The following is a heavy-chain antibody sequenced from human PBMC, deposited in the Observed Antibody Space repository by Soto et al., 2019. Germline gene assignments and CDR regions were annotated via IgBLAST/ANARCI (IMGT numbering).Heavy chain of an antibody. Sequence: QVQLVESGGGVVQPGTSLRLSCAASGSTFSNYGMHWVRQAPGKGLEWVAVVWYDGTTKFYPDSVKGRSTISRDNSNNTLYLQMNSLRVEDTAVYYCATVDNYYGSVFWGQGPLVTVSS. J-gene: IGHJ4*02. D-gene: IGHD3-10*01. CDR2: VWYDGTTK. CDR3: ATVDNYYGSVF. V-gene: IGHV3-33*01. CDR1: GSTFSNYG.